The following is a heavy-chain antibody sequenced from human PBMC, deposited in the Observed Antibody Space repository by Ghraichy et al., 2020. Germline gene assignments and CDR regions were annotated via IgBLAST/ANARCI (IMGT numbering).Heavy chain of an antibody. CDR2: ISSGGAST. CDR3: AKGPEGRPSYRWFDP. D-gene: IGHD1-14*01. V-gene: IGHV3-23*01. Sequence: GGSLRLSCVASGFTFSDYAMNWVRQAPGKGLEWVSGISSGGASTSYADSVKGRFTISRDNSNNTLYLQMNSVRAEDTAVYFCAKGPEGRPSYRWFDPWGQETLVTVSS. J-gene: IGHJ5*02. CDR1: GFTFSDYA.